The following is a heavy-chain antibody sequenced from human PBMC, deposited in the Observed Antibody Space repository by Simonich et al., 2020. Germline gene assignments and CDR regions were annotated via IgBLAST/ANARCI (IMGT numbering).Heavy chain of an antibody. CDR3: AGGISSGGYWYFDL. J-gene: IGHJ2*01. CDR2: IYYSRST. Sequence: QVQLQESGPGLVKPSGTLSLTCAVSGGSLNSSNWWSWVRQPPGKGLVWIWYIYYSRSTNDNPSRKSRVIISVDTAKNQFSLKLSFVTAADTAVYYGAGGISSGGYWYFDLWGRGTLVTVSS. V-gene: IGHV4-4*02. CDR1: GGSLNSSNW. D-gene: IGHD6-19*01.